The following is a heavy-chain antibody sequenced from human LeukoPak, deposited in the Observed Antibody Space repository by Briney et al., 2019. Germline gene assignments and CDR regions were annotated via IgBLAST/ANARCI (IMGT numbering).Heavy chain of an antibody. D-gene: IGHD7-27*01. Sequence: GSLTLSCAASGFTFTDYWIHWIRQAPGTGLMWVSHITSDGGRTDYADSVRGRFTMTRDNAKNTVYLQMNSLRVDDTAVYYCARDNWGPDHWGQGTLVTVSS. V-gene: IGHV3-74*01. J-gene: IGHJ4*02. CDR2: ITSDGGRT. CDR1: GFTFTDYW. CDR3: ARDNWGPDH.